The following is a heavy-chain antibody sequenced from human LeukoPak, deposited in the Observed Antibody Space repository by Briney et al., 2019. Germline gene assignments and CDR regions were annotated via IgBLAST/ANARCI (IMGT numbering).Heavy chain of an antibody. CDR2: IAYGGSNK. D-gene: IGHD3-16*01. CDR1: GFTFSNYA. J-gene: IGHJ6*03. CDR3: AKAPRFGDHAAEYFYYYMDV. V-gene: IGHV3-30*04. Sequence: GGSLRLSCAASGFTFSNYAIHWVRQAPGKGLEWVAVIAYGGSNKYYADSVKGRFTISRDNSKNTLYLQMNSLRAEDTAVYYCAKAPRFGDHAAEYFYYYMDVWGKGTTVTVSS.